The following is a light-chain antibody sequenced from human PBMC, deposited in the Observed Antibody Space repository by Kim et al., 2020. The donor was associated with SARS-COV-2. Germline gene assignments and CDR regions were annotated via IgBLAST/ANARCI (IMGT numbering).Light chain of an antibody. V-gene: IGLV3-1*01. J-gene: IGLJ2*01. CDR2: QDT. Sequence: SHELTQPPSVSVSPGQTASITCSGDKLGDENVCWYQQKPGQSPVVVIYQDTKRSSGIPDRFSGSKSGNTATLTISGTQAMDEADYSCQVWDRSTVVFGGGTQLTVL. CDR3: QVWDRSTVV. CDR1: KLGDEN.